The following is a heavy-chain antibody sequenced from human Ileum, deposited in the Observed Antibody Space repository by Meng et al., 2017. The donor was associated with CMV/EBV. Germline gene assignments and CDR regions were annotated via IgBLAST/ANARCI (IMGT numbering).Heavy chain of an antibody. CDR1: AGSFISGSYY. Sequence: SAGSFISGSYYWSWIRHPPGKGLEWIGYIYSRGSTTYNPSLKSRVTISVDTSKNQFSLKLSSVTAADTAVYYCARDSRGSGSYFSSYWGQGTLVTVSS. J-gene: IGHJ4*02. CDR2: IYSRGST. V-gene: IGHV4-61*01. CDR3: ARDSRGSGSYFSSY. D-gene: IGHD3-10*01.